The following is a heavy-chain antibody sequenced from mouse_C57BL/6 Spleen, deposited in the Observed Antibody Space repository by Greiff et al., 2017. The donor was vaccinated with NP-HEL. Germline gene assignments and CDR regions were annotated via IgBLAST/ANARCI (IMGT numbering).Heavy chain of an antibody. CDR3: ARGSYYSNYVGAMDY. D-gene: IGHD2-5*01. J-gene: IGHJ4*01. V-gene: IGHV5-12*01. CDR2: ISNGGGST. CDR1: GFTFSDYY. Sequence: EVKLMESGGGLVQPGGSLKLSCAASGFTFSDYYMYWVRQTPEKRLEWVAYISNGGGSTYYPDTVKGRFTISRDNAKNTLYLQMSRLKSEDTAMYYCARGSYYSNYVGAMDYWGQGTSVTVSS.